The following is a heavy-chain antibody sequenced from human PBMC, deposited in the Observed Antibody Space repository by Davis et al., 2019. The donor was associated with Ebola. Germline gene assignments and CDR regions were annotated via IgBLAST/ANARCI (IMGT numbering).Heavy chain of an antibody. D-gene: IGHD3-3*01. J-gene: IGHJ4*02. CDR3: ARLWGSGYYTGSGY. CDR1: GYSFSTSW. Sequence: GESLKISCKGSGYSFSTSWIGWVRQVPGKGLDCMGIIYPGDADTRYNPSFQGHVTISADKSISTAYLQWSSLKASDTAMYYCARLWGSGYYTGSGYWGQGTLVTVSS. V-gene: IGHV5-51*01. CDR2: IYPGDADT.